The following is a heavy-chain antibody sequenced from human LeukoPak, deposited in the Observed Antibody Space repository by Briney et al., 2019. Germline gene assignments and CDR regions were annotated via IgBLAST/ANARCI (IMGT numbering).Heavy chain of an antibody. CDR3: ARYIVVVPAAMIGWFDP. Sequence: PGGSLRLSCATSGFPFSNYWMTWVRQAPGKGLEWVANIKQDGSVKYYVDSVKGRFTISRDNAKNSLYLQMNSLRAEDTAVYYCARYIVVVPAAMIGWFDPWGQGTLVTVSS. D-gene: IGHD2-2*01. CDR1: GFPFSNYW. V-gene: IGHV3-7*03. CDR2: IKQDGSVK. J-gene: IGHJ5*02.